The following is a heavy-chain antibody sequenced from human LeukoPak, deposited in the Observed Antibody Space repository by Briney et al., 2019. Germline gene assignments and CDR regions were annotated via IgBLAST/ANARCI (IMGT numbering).Heavy chain of an antibody. J-gene: IGHJ4*02. CDR3: AKDYSPSWSCWDY. CDR2: ISGSGGST. Sequence: GGSLRLSCAASGITFGNHAMAWVRQAPGQGLEWVSGISGSGGSTYYGDSVKGRFTISRDNSKNTLYLQMNGLRAEDTAVYYCAKDYSPSWSCWDYWGQGTLASVSS. V-gene: IGHV3-23*01. D-gene: IGHD3-10*01. CDR1: GITFGNHA.